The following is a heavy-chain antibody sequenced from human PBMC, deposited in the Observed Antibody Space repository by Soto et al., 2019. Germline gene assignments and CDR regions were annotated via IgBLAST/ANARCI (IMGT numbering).Heavy chain of an antibody. CDR1: GGSISSYY. CDR3: ARDCSTSCYNWFDP. CDR2: IYTSGST. Sequence: SETLSLTCTVSGGSISSYYWSWIRQPAGKGLEWIGRIYTSGSTNYNPSLKSRVTMSVDTSKNQFSLKLSSVTAADTAVYYCARDCSTSCYNWFDPWGQGTLVTVSS. J-gene: IGHJ5*02. D-gene: IGHD2-2*01. V-gene: IGHV4-4*07.